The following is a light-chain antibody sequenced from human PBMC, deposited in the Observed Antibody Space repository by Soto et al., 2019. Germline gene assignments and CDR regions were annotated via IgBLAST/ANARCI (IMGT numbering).Light chain of an antibody. CDR1: QGISSA. CDR3: QQYGSSPPWT. V-gene: IGKV1-13*02. J-gene: IGKJ1*01. Sequence: AIPLTQSPSSLSASVGDRVTITCRASQGISSALAWYQQKPGKAPKLLIYDASSLESGVPSRFSGSGSGTDFTLTISSLQPEDFATYYCQQYGSSPPWTFGQGTKVEIK. CDR2: DAS.